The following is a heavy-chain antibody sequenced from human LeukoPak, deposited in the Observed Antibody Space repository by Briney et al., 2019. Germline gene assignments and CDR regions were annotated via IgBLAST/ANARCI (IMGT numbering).Heavy chain of an antibody. V-gene: IGHV4-39*01. D-gene: IGHD1-1*01. Sequence: SETLSLTCTVSGGSISSGSFYWGWIRQPPGKGLEWIGSIFYSGSTYYNPSLRSRVTMSVDTSKNQFSLKLIPVTAADTAVYYCARKNGYFDYWGQGTLVTVSS. J-gene: IGHJ4*02. CDR2: IFYSGST. CDR3: ARKNGYFDY. CDR1: GGSISSGSFY.